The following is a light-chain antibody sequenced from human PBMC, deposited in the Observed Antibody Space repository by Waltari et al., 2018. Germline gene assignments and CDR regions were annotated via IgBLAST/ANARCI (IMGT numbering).Light chain of an antibody. CDR2: WAS. CDR3: QQFYGSPFT. CDR1: RSVFYSPNNKNY. J-gene: IGKJ4*01. Sequence: DIVMTQSPDSLAVSLGERATINCKSSRSVFYSPNNKNYLSWYPQKPGQPPKLLIYWASTRESGVPDRFSGSGSGTDFTLTISSLQAEDVALYYCQQFYGSPFTFGGGTKVEIK. V-gene: IGKV4-1*01.